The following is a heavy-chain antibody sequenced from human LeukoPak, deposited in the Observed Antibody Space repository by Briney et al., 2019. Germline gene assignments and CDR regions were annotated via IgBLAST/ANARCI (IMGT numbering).Heavy chain of an antibody. J-gene: IGHJ1*01. CDR2: ISTRGSYI. V-gene: IGHV3-21*01. CDR1: GFTFSSYN. Sequence: PGGSLRLSCAASGFTFSSYNMNWVRQAPGKGLEWVSSISTRGSYIYYADSMKGRFTISRDNAKNSLYLQMNSLRAEDTAVYYCARAEVLLWFGESPGAEYFHHWGQGTLVTVSS. CDR3: ARAEVLLWFGESPGAEYFHH. D-gene: IGHD3-10*01.